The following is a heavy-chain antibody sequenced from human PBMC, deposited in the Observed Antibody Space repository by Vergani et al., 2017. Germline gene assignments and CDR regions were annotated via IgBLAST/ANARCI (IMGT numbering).Heavy chain of an antibody. CDR2: ISAYNGNT. V-gene: IGHV1-18*01. J-gene: IGHJ5*02. Sequence: QVQLVQSGAEVKKPGASVKVSCKASGYTFTSYGISWVRQAPGQGLEWMGWISAYNGNTNYAQKLQGRVTMTTDTSTSTAYMELRSLRSDYTSVYYCARVGYGDYVRGGIGWFDPWGQGTLVTVSS. D-gene: IGHD4-17*01. CDR3: ARVGYGDYVRGGIGWFDP. CDR1: GYTFTSYG.